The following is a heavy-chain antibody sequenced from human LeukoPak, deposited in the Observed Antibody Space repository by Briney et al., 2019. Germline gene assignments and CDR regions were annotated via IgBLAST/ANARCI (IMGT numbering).Heavy chain of an antibody. Sequence: GASVKVSCKASGYTFTSYGISWVRQAPGQGLEWMGWISAYNGNTNYAQKLQGRVTMTTDTSTSTAYMELRSLRSDDTAVYYCARGTRGYYDILTGYYGPMSYYMDVWGKGTTVTVSS. D-gene: IGHD3-9*01. V-gene: IGHV1-18*01. CDR1: GYTFTSYG. CDR2: ISAYNGNT. CDR3: ARGTRGYYDILTGYYGPMSYYMDV. J-gene: IGHJ6*03.